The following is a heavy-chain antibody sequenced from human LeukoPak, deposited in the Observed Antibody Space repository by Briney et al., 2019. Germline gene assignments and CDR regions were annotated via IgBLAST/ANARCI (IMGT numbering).Heavy chain of an antibody. D-gene: IGHD3-10*01. CDR3: TRDIDHYGSGSYLADY. CDR1: GFTFGDYA. V-gene: IGHV3-49*03. J-gene: IGHJ4*02. Sequence: GGSLRLSCTASGFTFGDYAMSWFRQAPGKGLEWVGFIRSKAYGGTTEYAASVKGRFTISRDDSKSIAYLQMNSLKTEDTAVYYCTRDIDHYGSGSYLADYWGQGTLVTVSS. CDR2: IRSKAYGGTT.